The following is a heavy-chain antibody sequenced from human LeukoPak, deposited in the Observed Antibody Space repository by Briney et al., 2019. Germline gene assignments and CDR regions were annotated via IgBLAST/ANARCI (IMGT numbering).Heavy chain of an antibody. Sequence: GGSLRLSCAASGFTVSSNYMSWVRQAPGKGLEWVSVIYSGGSTYYADSVKGRFTISRDNSKNTLYLQMNSLRAEDTAAYYCARFSSGYPPSAYYFDYWGQGTLVTVSS. CDR3: ARFSSGYPPSAYYFDY. J-gene: IGHJ4*02. CDR2: IYSGGST. D-gene: IGHD6-19*01. CDR1: GFTVSSNY. V-gene: IGHV3-66*01.